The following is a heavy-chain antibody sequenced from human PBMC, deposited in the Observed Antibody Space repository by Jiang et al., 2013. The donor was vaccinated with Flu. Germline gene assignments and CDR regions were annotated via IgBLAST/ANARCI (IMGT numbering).Heavy chain of an antibody. CDR1: GGSINSGDYY. J-gene: IGHJ5*02. Sequence: GSGLVKPSQTLSLTCTVSGGSINSGDYYWSWIRQPPGKGLEWIGYIYYSGSTYYNPSLKSRLTISVDTSKNQFSLKLNSVTAADTAVYYCARGGAPYCGGDCYPGWFDPWGQG. V-gene: IGHV4-30-4*01. D-gene: IGHD2-21*02. CDR2: IYYSGST. CDR3: ARGGAPYCGGDCYPGWFDP.